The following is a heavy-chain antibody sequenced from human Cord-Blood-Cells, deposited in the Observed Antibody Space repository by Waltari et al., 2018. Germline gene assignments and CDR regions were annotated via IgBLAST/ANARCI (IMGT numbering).Heavy chain of an antibody. CDR1: GGSFSGYY. CDR3: ARRYKILGSGSYYDAFDI. CDR2: INHSGST. D-gene: IGHD3-10*01. J-gene: IGHJ3*02. V-gene: IGHV4-34*01. Sequence: QVQLQQWGAGLLKPSETLSLTCAVYGGSFSGYYWSWIRQPPGKGLEWIGEINHSGSTNDNPSLKSRVTISVDTSKSQFSLKLSSVTAADTAVYYCARRYKILGSGSYYDAFDIWGQGTMVTVSS.